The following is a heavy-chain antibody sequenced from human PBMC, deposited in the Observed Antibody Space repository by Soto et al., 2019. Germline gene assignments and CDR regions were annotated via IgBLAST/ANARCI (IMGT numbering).Heavy chain of an antibody. CDR1: GYTFTSYG. CDR3: ARTGEYCSGNMCYSAHFDY. Sequence: ASVKVSCKASGYTFTSYGISWVRQAPGQGLEWMGWISAYNANTNYAQKLQGRVTMTTDTSTSTAYMELRSLRSDDTAVYYCARTGEYCSGNMCYSAHFDYWGQGTLVTVSS. D-gene: IGHD2-15*01. J-gene: IGHJ4*02. V-gene: IGHV1-18*01. CDR2: ISAYNANT.